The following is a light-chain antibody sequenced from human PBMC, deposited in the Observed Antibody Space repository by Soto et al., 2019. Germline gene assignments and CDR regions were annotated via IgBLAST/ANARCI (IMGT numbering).Light chain of an antibody. CDR2: GAS. Sequence: EVVLAQSPGTLSLSPGERATLSCRASQTVGTTYLAWYQHKPGQAPRLLIYGASSRATGIPDRFSGSGSGTDFTLTISSLQSEDFAVYYCQQYNTWPLITFGPGTRLEI. J-gene: IGKJ5*01. CDR1: QTVGTTY. V-gene: IGKV3-20*01. CDR3: QQYNTWPLIT.